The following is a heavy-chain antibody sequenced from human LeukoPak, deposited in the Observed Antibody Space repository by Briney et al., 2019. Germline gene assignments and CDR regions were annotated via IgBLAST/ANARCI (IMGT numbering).Heavy chain of an antibody. Sequence: GASVTVSCKASGYTFTGYYMHWVRQAPGKGVEWMGIINPSGGSTSYTQKFQGRVTMTRDMSTSTVYMELSSLRSEDTAVYYCARLDLGTDTAMYAFDIWGQGTMVTVSS. V-gene: IGHV1-46*01. CDR1: GYTFTGYY. J-gene: IGHJ3*02. D-gene: IGHD5-18*01. CDR2: INPSGGST. CDR3: ARLDLGTDTAMYAFDI.